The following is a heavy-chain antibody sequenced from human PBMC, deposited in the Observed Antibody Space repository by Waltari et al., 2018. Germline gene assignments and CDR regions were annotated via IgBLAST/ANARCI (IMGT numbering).Heavy chain of an antibody. J-gene: IGHJ4*02. CDR1: GFTFSTDS. D-gene: IGHD2-2*01. CDR3: TITSVGPRRGY. CDR2: ISSSSSII. Sequence: EVQLVESGGGLVQPGGSLRLSCAASGFTFSTDSINWVRQAPGKGLEWVSYISSSSSIIYYADSVKGRFTISRDNARNSLYLQMHSLRADDTAVYYCTITSVGPRRGYWGQGTLVTVSS. V-gene: IGHV3-48*01.